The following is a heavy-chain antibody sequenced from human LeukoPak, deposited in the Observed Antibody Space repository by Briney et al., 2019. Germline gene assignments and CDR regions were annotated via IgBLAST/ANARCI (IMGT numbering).Heavy chain of an antibody. D-gene: IGHD6-6*01. Sequence: SVKVSCKASGGTFSSYAISWVRQAPGQGLEWMGGIIPIFGTANYAQKFQGKVTITADESASTAYMELSSLRSEDTAVYYCARGIAARPDYWGQGTLVTVSS. V-gene: IGHV1-69*13. CDR3: ARGIAARPDY. J-gene: IGHJ4*02. CDR1: GGTFSSYA. CDR2: IIPIFGTA.